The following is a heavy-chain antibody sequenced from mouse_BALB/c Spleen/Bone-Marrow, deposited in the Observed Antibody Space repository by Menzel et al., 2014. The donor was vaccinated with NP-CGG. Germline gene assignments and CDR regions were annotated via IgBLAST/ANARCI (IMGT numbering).Heavy chain of an antibody. CDR1: GYTFSSYW. CDR2: ILPGGGST. J-gene: IGHJ2*01. D-gene: IGHD4-1*02. V-gene: IGHV1-9*01. Sequence: QVQLQQSGVELMKPGASVKISCKATGYTFSSYWIEWVKQRPGHGLEWIGEILPGGGSTNYNEKFKGKATFTADTSSNTAYMQLSSLTSEDSAVYYCARSTGTWDYWGQGTTLTVSS. CDR3: ARSTGTWDY.